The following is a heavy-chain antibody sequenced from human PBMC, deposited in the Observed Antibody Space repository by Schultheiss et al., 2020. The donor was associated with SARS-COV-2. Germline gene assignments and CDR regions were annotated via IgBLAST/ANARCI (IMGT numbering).Heavy chain of an antibody. J-gene: IGHJ6*02. Sequence: SQTLSLTCTVSGGSISSYYWSWIRQPPGKGLEWIGEINHSGSTDYNPSLNSRVTISVDTSTHQISLSLSSVTAADTAVYYCARVSGSYPYYYYGMDVWGQGTTVTVSS. CDR2: INHSGST. CDR1: GGSISSYY. V-gene: IGHV4-59*01. CDR3: ARVSGSYPYYYYGMDV. D-gene: IGHD1-26*01.